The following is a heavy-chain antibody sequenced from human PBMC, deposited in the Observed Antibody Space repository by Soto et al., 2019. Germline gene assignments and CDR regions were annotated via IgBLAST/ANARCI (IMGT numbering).Heavy chain of an antibody. CDR3: VRDGSKTLRDWFDP. Sequence: SETLSLTCSVSGGSISKFYWSWIRKTAWKGLEWMERVYATGTTDYNPSLRSRVAMSVDISRKTFSLRLTSVTAADTGMYYCVRDGSKTLRDWFDPWGQGKLVTVPS. CDR1: GGSISKFY. J-gene: IGHJ5*02. D-gene: IGHD3-10*01. CDR2: VYATGTT. V-gene: IGHV4-4*07.